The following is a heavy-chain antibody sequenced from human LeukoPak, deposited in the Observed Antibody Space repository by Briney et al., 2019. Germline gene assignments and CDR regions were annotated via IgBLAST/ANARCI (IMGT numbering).Heavy chain of an antibody. CDR1: GFTFSSYA. Sequence: PGGSLRLSCAASGFTFSSYAMSWVRQAPGKGLEWVANIKRDGSDKYYLDSVKGRFTISRDNAKNSLYLQMSSLRVEDTAVYYCARGSGWLPDYWGRGTLVTVSS. CDR3: ARGSGWLPDY. D-gene: IGHD6-13*01. J-gene: IGHJ4*02. V-gene: IGHV3-7*01. CDR2: IKRDGSDK.